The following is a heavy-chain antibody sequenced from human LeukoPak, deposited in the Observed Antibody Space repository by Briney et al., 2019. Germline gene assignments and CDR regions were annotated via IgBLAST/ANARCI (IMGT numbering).Heavy chain of an antibody. CDR2: IIPIFGTA. Sequence: VASVKVSRKASGGTFSSYAISWVRQAPGQGLEWMGGIIPIFGTANYAQKFQGRVTITADESTSTAYMELSSLRSEDTAVYYCARERFYASGSVYNRIDYWGQGTLVTVSS. J-gene: IGHJ4*02. CDR1: GGTFSSYA. V-gene: IGHV1-69*01. D-gene: IGHD3-10*01. CDR3: ARERFYASGSVYNRIDY.